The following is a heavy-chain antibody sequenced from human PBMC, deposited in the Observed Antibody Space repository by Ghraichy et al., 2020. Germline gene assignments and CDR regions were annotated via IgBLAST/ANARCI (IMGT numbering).Heavy chain of an antibody. CDR2: IKSDGSST. D-gene: IGHD2-15*01. J-gene: IGHJ4*02. V-gene: IGHV3-74*01. CDR3: AREHCSDGRCFFGTGGSLFDC. Sequence: AGSLRLSCAASGFTLSNYWMHWVRQVPGKGLVWVSRIKSDGSSTTYADSVKGRFTISRDNAKNTLYLQMNSLRAEDTAVYYCAREHCSDGRCFFGTGGSLFDCWDQGTVIAVSS. CDR1: GFTLSNYW.